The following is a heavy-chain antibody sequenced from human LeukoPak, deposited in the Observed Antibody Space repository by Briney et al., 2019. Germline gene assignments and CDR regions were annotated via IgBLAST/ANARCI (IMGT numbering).Heavy chain of an antibody. CDR3: AKGGNYYGMDV. Sequence: GGSLRLSCAASGFTFSSYGMHWVRQAPGKGLEWVAVISYDGSNKYYADSVKGRFTISRDNSKNTLYLQMNSLRAEDTAVYYCAKGGNYYGMDVWGQGTTVTVSS. CDR2: ISYDGSNK. V-gene: IGHV3-30*18. CDR1: GFTFSSYG. D-gene: IGHD6-13*01. J-gene: IGHJ6*02.